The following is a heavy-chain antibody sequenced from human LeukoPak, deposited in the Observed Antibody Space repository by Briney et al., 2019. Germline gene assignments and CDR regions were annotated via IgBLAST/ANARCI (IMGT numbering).Heavy chain of an antibody. CDR3: ARYIETPRRDLDY. CDR1: EFTVSSNY. CDR2: IKQDGSEK. D-gene: IGHD4-23*01. Sequence: GGSLRLSCAASEFTVSSNYMNWVRQAPGKGLEWVARIKQDGSEKHYVDSVKGRFTISRDNAKNSVYLQMNTLRAEDTAVYYCARYIETPRRDLDYWGQGTLVTVSS. V-gene: IGHV3-7*01. J-gene: IGHJ4*02.